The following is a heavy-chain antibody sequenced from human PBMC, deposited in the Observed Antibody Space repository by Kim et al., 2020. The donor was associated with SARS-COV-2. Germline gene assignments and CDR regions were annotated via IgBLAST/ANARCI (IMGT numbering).Heavy chain of an antibody. Sequence: SETRSLTCAVYGGSFSGYYWSWIRQPPGKGLEWIGEINHSGSTNYNPSLKSRVTISVDTSKNQFSLKLSSVTAADTAVYYCARGPNSGITGPKRRYYYYG. CDR2: INHSGST. V-gene: IGHV4-34*01. J-gene: IGHJ6*01. CDR1: GGSFSGYY. D-gene: IGHD1-20*01. CDR3: ARGPNSGITGPKRRYYYYG.